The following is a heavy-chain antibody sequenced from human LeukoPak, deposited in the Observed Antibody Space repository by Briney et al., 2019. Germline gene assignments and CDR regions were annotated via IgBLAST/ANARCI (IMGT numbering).Heavy chain of an antibody. Sequence: SETLSLTCTVSGGSISNYYWSWIRQPPGKGLEWIGYIYYSGNTNYNPSLKSRVTISVDTSKNQFSLKLNAVTAADTAVYYCARVRYCSTNRCYDREFDNWGQGTLVTVSS. CDR1: GGSISNYY. J-gene: IGHJ4*02. CDR2: IYYSGNT. CDR3: ARVRYCSTNRCYDREFDN. V-gene: IGHV4-59*01. D-gene: IGHD2-2*01.